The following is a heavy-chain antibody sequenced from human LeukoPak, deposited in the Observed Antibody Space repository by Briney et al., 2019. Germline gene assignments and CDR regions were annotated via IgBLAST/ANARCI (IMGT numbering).Heavy chain of an antibody. CDR3: ARDTYYYDSSGYYYVNAFDI. CDR2: IYTSGST. V-gene: IGHV4-4*07. CDR1: GGSISSYY. Sequence: SETLSLTCTVSGGSISSYYWSWIRQPAGKGLEWIGRIYTSGSTNYNPSLKTRVTMSVDTPKNQFSLKLSSVTAADTAVYYCARDTYYYDSSGYYYVNAFDIWGQGTMVTVSS. D-gene: IGHD3-22*01. J-gene: IGHJ3*02.